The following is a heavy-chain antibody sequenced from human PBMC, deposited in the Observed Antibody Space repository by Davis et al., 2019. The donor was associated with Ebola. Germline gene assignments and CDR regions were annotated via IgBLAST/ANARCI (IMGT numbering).Heavy chain of an antibody. CDR2: MNPNSGNT. D-gene: IGHD2-21*02. J-gene: IGHJ4*02. Sequence: ASVKVSCKASGYTFTSYDINWVRQAPGQGLEWMGWMNPNSGNTGYAQKFQGRVTMTRNTSISTAYMELSSLRSEDTAVYYCARGIPLAYCGGDCYSFSDYWGQGTLVTVSS. CDR3: ARGIPLAYCGGDCYSFSDY. CDR1: GYTFTSYD. V-gene: IGHV1-8*01.